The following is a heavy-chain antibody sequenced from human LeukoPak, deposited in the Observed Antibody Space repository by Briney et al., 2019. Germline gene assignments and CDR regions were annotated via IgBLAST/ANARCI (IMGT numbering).Heavy chain of an antibody. D-gene: IGHD6-13*01. CDR1: GFIVSINY. CDR3: ARDPPGIAASGSGG. V-gene: IGHV3-53*01. CDR2: SYSGGST. Sequence: PGGSQSLLCKAYGFIVSINYMKWARHARGEGREWVALSYSGGSTQFADFVKGRFTISRDNSRNTLYLQMSSLRVEDTAVYYCARDPPGIAASGSGGWGQGILVTVSS. J-gene: IGHJ4*02.